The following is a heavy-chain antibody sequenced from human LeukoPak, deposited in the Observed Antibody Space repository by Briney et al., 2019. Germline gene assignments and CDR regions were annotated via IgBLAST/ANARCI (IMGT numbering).Heavy chain of an antibody. V-gene: IGHV3-7*01. J-gene: IGHJ3*02. CDR2: IKEDGTAK. CDR1: GSTFSSSW. D-gene: IGHD5-12*01. CDR3: TRDSGYNAFDI. Sequence: PGRSLRLSCAASGSTFSSSWMAWVRQAPGKGLEWVGNIKEDGTAKNYVVSVRGRFTISRDNAKNSLYLQMNSLRGEDTAVYYCTRDSGYNAFDIWGQGTMVTVSS.